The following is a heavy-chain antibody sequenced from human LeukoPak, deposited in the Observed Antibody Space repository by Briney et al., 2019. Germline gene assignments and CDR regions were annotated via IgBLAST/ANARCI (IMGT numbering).Heavy chain of an antibody. CDR3: AKRDDNDYYTGLHVFDI. D-gene: IGHD3-3*01. Sequence: GGSLRLSCAASGLTFGSYWMSWVRQAPGKGPEWVSGIRGSGDTPKYTHSVKGRFTISRDNPKNTVDLQMNTRRAEDTAVYYCAKRDDNDYYTGLHVFDIWGQGTLVTVSS. J-gene: IGHJ3*02. CDR2: IRGSGDTP. CDR1: GLTFGSYW. V-gene: IGHV3-23*01.